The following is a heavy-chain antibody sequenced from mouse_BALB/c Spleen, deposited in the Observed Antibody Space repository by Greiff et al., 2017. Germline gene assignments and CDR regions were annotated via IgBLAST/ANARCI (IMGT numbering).Heavy chain of an antibody. Sequence: EVHLVESGPDLVKPSQSLSLTCTVTGYSITSGYSWHWIRQFPGNKLEWMGYIHYSGSTNYNPSLKSRISITRDTSKNQFFLQLNSVTTEDTATYYCARKDYYGSSYAYAMDYWGQGTSVTVSS. V-gene: IGHV3-1*02. CDR2: IHYSGST. CDR1: GYSITSGYS. D-gene: IGHD1-1*01. CDR3: ARKDYYGSSYAYAMDY. J-gene: IGHJ4*01.